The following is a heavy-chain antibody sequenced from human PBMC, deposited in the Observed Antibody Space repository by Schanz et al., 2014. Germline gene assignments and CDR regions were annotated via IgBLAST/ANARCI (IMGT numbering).Heavy chain of an antibody. CDR3: ARSTYDFWSAFDY. V-gene: IGHV4-59*08. CDR2: VYHSGVT. CDR1: GDSIGTYQ. D-gene: IGHD3-3*01. J-gene: IGHJ4*02. Sequence: QLQLQESGPGLVKPSETLSLTCTVSGDSIGTYQWSWIRQPPGKGLEWIGYVYHSGVTTYKSSLKSRVSITVDTIKNQFPLKLTSVTAADTAVYYCARSTYDFWSAFDYWGQGILVAVSS.